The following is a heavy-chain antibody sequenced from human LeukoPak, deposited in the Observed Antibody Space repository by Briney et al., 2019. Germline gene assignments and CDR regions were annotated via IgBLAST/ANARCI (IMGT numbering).Heavy chain of an antibody. CDR3: ARDLRYGGNSRPVLAWDY. V-gene: IGHV3-11*05. D-gene: IGHD4-23*01. Sequence: TGGSLGFSWVAPGFTFRDYYMGWIRRAPGKGLGWAPYIIGSSSYIDYADSVKGRFTISRDNAKNSLHLQMKSLRAEDTAVYYCARDLRYGGNSRPVLAWDYWGQGTLVTVSS. CDR1: GFTFRDYY. J-gene: IGHJ4*02. CDR2: IIGSSSYI.